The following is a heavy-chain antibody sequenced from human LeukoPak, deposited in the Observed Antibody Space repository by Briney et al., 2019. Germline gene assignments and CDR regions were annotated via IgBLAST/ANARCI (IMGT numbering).Heavy chain of an antibody. D-gene: IGHD3-9*01. V-gene: IGHV1-18*04. CDR3: AKDWHILTGRNCFDP. J-gene: IGHJ5*02. Sequence: EASVKVSCKASGYTFTSYYMHWVRQAPGQGLECMGWVTSYNGDTNYAQKFQGRVTMSTDTSTSTAYMELRSLRFDDTAIYYCAKDWHILTGRNCFDPWGQGTLVTVSS. CDR1: GYTFTSYY. CDR2: VTSYNGDT.